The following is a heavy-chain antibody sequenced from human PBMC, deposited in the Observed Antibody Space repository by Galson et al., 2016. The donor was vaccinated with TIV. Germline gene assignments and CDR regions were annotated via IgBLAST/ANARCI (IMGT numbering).Heavy chain of an antibody. Sequence: QSGAEVKKPGQSLKISCTGFGYSFTSNWIGWVRQMPGKGLEMMGIIFPSDSDTRYSPSFQGQVTISVDKSSSIAYLQWGSLKASDTAMYYCARLDSRGFQHWGQGTLVTVAS. J-gene: IGHJ1*01. V-gene: IGHV5-51*03. CDR3: ARLDSRGFQH. CDR1: GYSFTSNW. CDR2: IFPSDSDT. D-gene: IGHD3-22*01.